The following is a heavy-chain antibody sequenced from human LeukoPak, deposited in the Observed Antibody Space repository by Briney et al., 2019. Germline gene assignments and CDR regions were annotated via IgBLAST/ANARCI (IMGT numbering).Heavy chain of an antibody. J-gene: IGHJ4*02. CDR1: GYTFTGYY. CDR3: ARGIGTYYDILTGHRRIDY. V-gene: IGHV1-2*04. Sequence: GASVTVSCTASGYTFTGYYMHWVRQAPGQGLEWMGWSNPNSGGTNYAQKFQGWVTMTRDTSISTAYMELSRLRSDDTAVYYCARGIGTYYDILTGHRRIDYWGQGTLVTVSS. D-gene: IGHD3-9*01. CDR2: SNPNSGGT.